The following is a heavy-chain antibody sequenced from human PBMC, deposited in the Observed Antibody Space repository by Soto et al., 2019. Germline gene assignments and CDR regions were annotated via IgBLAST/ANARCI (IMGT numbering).Heavy chain of an antibody. J-gene: IGHJ6*03. CDR3: AKDIVRLGIGDYDYYMDV. V-gene: IGHV3-9*01. CDR2: ISWNSGSI. CDR1: GFNFDDYA. D-gene: IGHD3-16*01. Sequence: EVQLVESGGGLVQPGRSLRLSCAASGFNFDDYAMHWVRQAPGKGLEWVSGISWNSGSIGYADSVKGRFTISRDNGKNSLYLQMNSLRAEDTALYYCAKDIVRLGIGDYDYYMDVWGKGTTVTVSS.